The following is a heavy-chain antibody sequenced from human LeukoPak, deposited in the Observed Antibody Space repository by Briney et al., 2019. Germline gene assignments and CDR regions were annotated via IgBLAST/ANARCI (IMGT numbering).Heavy chain of an antibody. CDR1: GFTFSSYAMH. CDR2: IYYSGST. D-gene: IGHD6-6*01. V-gene: IGHV4-39*01. J-gene: IGHJ5*02. CDR3: ARRKSSSSSVWFDP. Sequence: GSLRLSCAASGFTFSSYAMHWVRQPPGKGLEWIGSIYYSGSTYYNPSLKSRVTISVDTSKNQFSLKLSSVTAADTAVYYCARRKSSSSSVWFDPWGQGTLVTVSS.